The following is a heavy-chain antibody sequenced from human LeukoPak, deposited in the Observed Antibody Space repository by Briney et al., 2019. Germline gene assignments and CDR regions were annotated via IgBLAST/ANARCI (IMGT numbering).Heavy chain of an antibody. CDR1: GFTFSSYA. CDR2: ISGSGGST. D-gene: IGHD3-10*01. J-gene: IGHJ4*02. Sequence: GGSLRLSCAASGFTFSSYAMSWVRQAPSKGLEWVSAISGSGGSTYYADSVKGRFTISRDNSKNTLYLQMNSLRAEDTAVYYCAKDPDYYGSGNADYWGQGTLVTVSS. V-gene: IGHV3-23*01. CDR3: AKDPDYYGSGNADY.